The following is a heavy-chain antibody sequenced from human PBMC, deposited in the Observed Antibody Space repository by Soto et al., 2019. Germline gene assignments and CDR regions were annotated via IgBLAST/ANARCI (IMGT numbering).Heavy chain of an antibody. V-gene: IGHV4-59*01. CDR2: IYYNGST. CDR3: ARDRAYCSGACCYAGSNYYYYMDV. J-gene: IGHJ6*03. D-gene: IGHD2-2*01. CDR1: GGSISRYY. Sequence: QVQLQESGPGLVKPSETLSVTCTVSGGSISRYYWSWIRQPPGKGLEWIGYIYYNGSTNYNPSLKSRVTISVDTSKNQFSLKLSSVTAADTAVYYCARDRAYCSGACCYAGSNYYYYMDVWGKGTTVTVSS.